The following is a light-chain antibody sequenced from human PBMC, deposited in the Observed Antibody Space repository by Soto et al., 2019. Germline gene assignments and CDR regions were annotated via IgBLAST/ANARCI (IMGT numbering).Light chain of an antibody. CDR1: SSDVGTFKL. J-gene: IGLJ3*02. CDR2: EAT. V-gene: IGLV2-23*01. Sequence: QSALTQPASVSGSPGQSITISCTGISSDVGTFKLVSWYQQHPGKAPKLMIYEATKRPSGVSNRFSGSKSGNTASLTISGLQAEDEADYYCSYALVNTQVVFGGGTKLTVL. CDR3: CSYALVNTQVV.